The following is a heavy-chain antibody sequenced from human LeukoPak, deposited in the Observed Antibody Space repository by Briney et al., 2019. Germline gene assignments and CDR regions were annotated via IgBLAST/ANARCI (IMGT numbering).Heavy chain of an antibody. D-gene: IGHD3-22*01. CDR3: AKGKTYYYDSSGYYYFDC. CDR1: GFAFSSYA. V-gene: IGHV3-23*01. Sequence: GGSLRLSCAASGFAFSSYAMSWVRQAPGKGLEGVSAITGSGGNSYYADSVKGRFTISRDNSKNTLYLQMNSLRAEDTAVYYCAKGKTYYYDSSGYYYFDCWGQGTLVTVSS. CDR2: ITGSGGNS. J-gene: IGHJ4*02.